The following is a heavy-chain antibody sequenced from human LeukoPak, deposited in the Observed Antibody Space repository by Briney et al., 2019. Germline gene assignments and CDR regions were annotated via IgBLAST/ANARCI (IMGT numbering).Heavy chain of an antibody. D-gene: IGHD2-2*01. CDR3: AREVCSSTSCKSNNNWFDP. J-gene: IGHJ5*02. V-gene: IGHV4-34*01. CDR1: GGSFSGYY. CDR2: INHSGST. Sequence: PSETLSLTCAVYGGSFSGYYWSWIRQPPGKGLEWIGEINHSGSTNYNPSLKSRVTISVDTSKNQFSLKLSSVTAADTAVYYCAREVCSSTSCKSNNNWFDPWGQGTLVTVSS.